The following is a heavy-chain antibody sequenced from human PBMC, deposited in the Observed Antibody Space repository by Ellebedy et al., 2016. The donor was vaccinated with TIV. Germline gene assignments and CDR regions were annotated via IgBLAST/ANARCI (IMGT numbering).Heavy chain of an antibody. Sequence: GESLKISCKASGYSFSTYWITWVRQMPGKGLEWMGKIDPTDSYNNYSPSFQGLVTISADESASTASLQWPSLKASVSATYYGSRHRGYGMDVWGQGTTVTVSS. D-gene: IGHD3-10*01. CDR3: SRHRGYGMDV. J-gene: IGHJ6*02. CDR1: GYSFSTYW. V-gene: IGHV5-10-1*01. CDR2: IDPTDSYN.